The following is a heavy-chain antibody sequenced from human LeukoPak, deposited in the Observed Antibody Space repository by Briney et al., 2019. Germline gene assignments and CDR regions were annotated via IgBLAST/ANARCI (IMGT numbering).Heavy chain of an antibody. Sequence: GGSLRLSCAASGFTFSSYGMHWVRQAPGKGLEWVAVISYDGSNKYYADSVKGRFTISRDNSKNTLYLQMNSLRAEDTAVYYCANEVGDDGDYGGVYWGQGTLVTVSS. CDR3: ANEVGDDGDYGGVY. D-gene: IGHD4-17*01. CDR1: GFTFSSYG. CDR2: ISYDGSNK. J-gene: IGHJ4*02. V-gene: IGHV3-30*18.